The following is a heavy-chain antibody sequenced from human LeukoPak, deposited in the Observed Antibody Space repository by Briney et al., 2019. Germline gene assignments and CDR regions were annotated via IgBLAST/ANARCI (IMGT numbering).Heavy chain of an antibody. CDR1: RFTFSSYS. CDR2: ISSSSSYI. CDR3: VRDMGRESIFDY. D-gene: IGHD3-10*01. V-gene: IGHV3-21*01. J-gene: IGHJ4*02. Sequence: GGSLRLSCAASRFTFSSYSMNWVRQAPGKGLEWVSSISSSSSYIYYADSVKGRFTISRDNAKNSLFLEMNSLRVEDTAVYYCVRDMGRESIFDYWGQGTLVTVSS.